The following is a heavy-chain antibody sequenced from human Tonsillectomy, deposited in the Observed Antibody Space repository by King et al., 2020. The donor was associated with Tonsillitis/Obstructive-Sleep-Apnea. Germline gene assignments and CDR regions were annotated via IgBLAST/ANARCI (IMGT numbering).Heavy chain of an antibody. V-gene: IGHV3-48*03. CDR1: GFTFSSYE. D-gene: IGHD3-22*01. CDR2: ISSSGSTI. Sequence: DVQLVESGGGLIQPGGSLRLSCAASGFTFSSYEMNWVRQAPGKGLEWVSYISSSGSTIYYADSVKGRFTISRDNAKNSLYLQMNSLRAEDTAVYYCAKGLNYNGSSGSAFDIWGQGTMVPVSS. J-gene: IGHJ3*02. CDR3: AKGLNYNGSSGSAFDI.